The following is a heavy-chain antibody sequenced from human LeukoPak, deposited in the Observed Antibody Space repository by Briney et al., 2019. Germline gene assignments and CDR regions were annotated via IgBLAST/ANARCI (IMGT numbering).Heavy chain of an antibody. J-gene: IGHJ4*02. V-gene: IGHV3-23*01. CDR1: GFTFSSYA. CDR3: AKSANDILTGYRLSDY. CDR2: ISGSGGST. D-gene: IGHD3-9*01. Sequence: PGGSLRLSCAASGFTFSSYAMGWVRQAPGKGLEWVSAISGSGGSTYYADSVKGRFTISRDNSKNTLYLQMNSLRAEDTAVYYCAKSANDILTGYRLSDYWGQGTLVTVSS.